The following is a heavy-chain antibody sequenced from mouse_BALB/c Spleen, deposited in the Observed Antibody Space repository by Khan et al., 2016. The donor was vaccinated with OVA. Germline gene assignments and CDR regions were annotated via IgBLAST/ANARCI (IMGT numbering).Heavy chain of an antibody. CDR1: GFPLTSYG. J-gene: IGHJ4*01. Sequence: QVRLQQSGPGLVAPSQTLSITCTVSGFPLTSYGVNWVRQPPGKGLEWLGLIWADGSTNYNSALMPRLSTSEDTSKSQVFLKMNRLQTDDTDMYYCATIYYGKGYYAMDYWGQGTSVTISS. CDR2: IWADGST. V-gene: IGHV2-9*02. CDR3: ATIYYGKGYYAMDY. D-gene: IGHD2-1*01.